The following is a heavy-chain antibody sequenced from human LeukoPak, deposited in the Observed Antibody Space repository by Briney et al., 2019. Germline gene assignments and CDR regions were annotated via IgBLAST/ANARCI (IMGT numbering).Heavy chain of an antibody. V-gene: IGHV3-33*01. CDR1: GFIFSNYD. J-gene: IGHJ6*02. CDR3: ARDGGGHGLDV. CDR2: ICHDGSNK. Sequence: PGGSLRLSCAASGFIFSNYDIHWVRQAPAKGLEWVAVICHDGSNKYYVDSVKGRFIISRDNSKNTLYLQMNSLRGEDTAVYYCARDGGGHGLDVWGQGTTVTVSS.